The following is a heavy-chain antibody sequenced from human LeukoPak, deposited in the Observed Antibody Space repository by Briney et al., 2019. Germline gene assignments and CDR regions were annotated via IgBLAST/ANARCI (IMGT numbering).Heavy chain of an antibody. D-gene: IGHD3-10*01. J-gene: IGHJ4*02. CDR3: ARHRGEYDY. Sequence: GESLKICCKGSGYSFSSYWIGWVRQMPGKGQEWMGIIYPGDSDTREHPSLQGQVTISADKSISTAYLQWSSLKASDTAMYYCARHRGEYDYWGQGTLVTVSS. V-gene: IGHV5-51*01. CDR2: IYPGDSDT. CDR1: GYSFSSYW.